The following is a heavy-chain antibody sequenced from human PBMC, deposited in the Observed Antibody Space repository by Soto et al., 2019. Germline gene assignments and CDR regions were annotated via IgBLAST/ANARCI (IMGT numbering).Heavy chain of an antibody. CDR1: GGSISSGGYY. V-gene: IGHV4-31*03. J-gene: IGHJ4*02. Sequence: QVQLQESGPGLVKPSQTLSLTCTVSGGSISSGGYYWSWIRQHPGKGLEWIGYIYYSGSTYYNPSLKSRVTISVDTSKKQFSLKLSSVTAADTAVYYCARQRRFGVQDDYWGQGTLVTVSS. CDR3: ARQRRFGVQDDY. CDR2: IYYSGST. D-gene: IGHD3-10*01.